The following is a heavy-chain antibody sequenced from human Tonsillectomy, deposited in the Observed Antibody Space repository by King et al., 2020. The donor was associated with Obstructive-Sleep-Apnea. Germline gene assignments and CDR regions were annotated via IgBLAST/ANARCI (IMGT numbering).Heavy chain of an antibody. J-gene: IGHJ4*02. D-gene: IGHD3-9*01. V-gene: IGHV3-30*03. CDR2: ISYDGSNK. CDR3: ARGYDILTGYYFDFDY. Sequence: VKLVESGGGVVQPGRSLRLYCAASGFTFSNYGMHWVRQAPGKGMEWVAVISYDGSNKYYADSVKGRFTISRDNSKNTLYLQMNILRAEDAAVYYCARGYDILTGYYFDFDYWGQVTLVTVSS. CDR1: GFTFSNYG.